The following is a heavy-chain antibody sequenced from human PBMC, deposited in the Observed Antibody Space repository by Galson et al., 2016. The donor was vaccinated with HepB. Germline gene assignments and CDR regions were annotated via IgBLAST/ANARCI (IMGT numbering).Heavy chain of an antibody. D-gene: IGHD3-16*01. J-gene: IGHJ4*02. CDR2: VYTAGNT. Sequence: SETLSLTCTVSGASLRDHYWSWIRQPAGEGLEWIGRVYTAGNTHVNPSLRSRVTLSADTSKNQLSLSLKSVTAADTAVYYCAIGGGGGVRYFDPWGQGTLVTVSS. CDR1: GASLRDHY. V-gene: IGHV4-4*07. CDR3: AIGGGGGVRYFDP.